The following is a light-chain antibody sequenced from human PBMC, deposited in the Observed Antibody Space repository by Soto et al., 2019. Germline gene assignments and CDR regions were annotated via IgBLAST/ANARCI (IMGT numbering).Light chain of an antibody. CDR2: GSN. Sequence: QSVLTQPPSASGTPGQGVTISCSGSTSNIGSGFDVHWYQQLPGTAPKLLIFGSNYRPSGVPDRFSGSKSGSSASLAITDLQPEDEADYFCQSYDTSLRVLFGGGTKLTVL. V-gene: IGLV1-40*01. CDR1: TSNIGSGFD. CDR3: QSYDTSLRVL. J-gene: IGLJ2*01.